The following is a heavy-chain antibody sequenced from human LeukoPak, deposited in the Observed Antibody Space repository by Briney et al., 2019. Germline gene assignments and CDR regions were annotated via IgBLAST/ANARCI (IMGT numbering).Heavy chain of an antibody. CDR3: ARDHGGDYFDY. CDR2: ISYDGTNK. D-gene: IGHD3-16*01. Sequence: GGSLRLSCAASGFIFSNYGMHWVRQAPGKGLQWVAVISYDGTNKYYADSVKGRFTISRDNSKNTVYLQMNSLRVEDTAVYFCARDHGGDYFDYWGQGTLVTVSS. CDR1: GFIFSNYG. V-gene: IGHV3-33*08. J-gene: IGHJ4*02.